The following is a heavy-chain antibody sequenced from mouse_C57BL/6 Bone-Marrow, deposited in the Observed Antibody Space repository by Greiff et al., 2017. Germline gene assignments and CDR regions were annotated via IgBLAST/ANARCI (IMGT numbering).Heavy chain of an antibody. CDR1: GYTFTSYT. D-gene: IGHD2-4*01. Sequence: QVQLQQSGAELARPGASVKMSCKASGYTFTSYTMHWVKQRPGQGLEWIGYINPSSGYTKYNQKFKDKATLTADKSSLTAYMQLSSLTSEDSAFYFCARGGDYDFDGGDWGQGTLVTVSA. CDR3: ARGGDYDFDGGD. CDR2: INPSSGYT. V-gene: IGHV1-4*01. J-gene: IGHJ3*01.